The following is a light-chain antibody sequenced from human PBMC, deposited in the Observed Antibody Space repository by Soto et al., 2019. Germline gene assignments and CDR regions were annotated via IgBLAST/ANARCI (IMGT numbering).Light chain of an antibody. CDR2: CAS. CDR1: QSVKSSY. V-gene: IGKV3D-20*02. Sequence: ELVLTQSPGTLSLSPGERATLSCRASQSVKSSYLAWYQQKPGQAPRLLIYCASSRATGSPDRFSGSGSGTDFTLTISRLEPEDFAVYYCQQRSNWPPITFGPGTKVDIK. CDR3: QQRSNWPPIT. J-gene: IGKJ3*01.